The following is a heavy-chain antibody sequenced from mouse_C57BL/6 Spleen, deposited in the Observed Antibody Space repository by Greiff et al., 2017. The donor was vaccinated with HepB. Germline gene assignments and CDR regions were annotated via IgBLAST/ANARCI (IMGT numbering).Heavy chain of an antibody. CDR2: ISGGGGNT. D-gene: IGHD1-1*01. CDR1: GFTFSSYT. Sequence: EVQLVESGGGLVKPGGSLKLSCAASGFTFSSYTMSWVRQTPEKRLEWVATISGGGGNTYYPDSVKGRFTISRDNAKNTLYLQMSSLRSEDTALYYCARQTVNYYGSRTDYAMDYWGQGTSVTVSS. CDR3: ARQTVNYYGSRTDYAMDY. J-gene: IGHJ4*01. V-gene: IGHV5-9*01.